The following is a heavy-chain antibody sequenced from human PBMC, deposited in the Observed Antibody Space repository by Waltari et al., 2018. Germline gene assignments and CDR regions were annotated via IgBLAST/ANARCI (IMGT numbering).Heavy chain of an antibody. CDR3: ARDNVGGGNSKFDY. CDR1: GGSISSSSSY. J-gene: IGHJ4*02. Sequence: QLQLQESGPGLVKPSETLSLTCTVSGGSISSSSSYWGWIRQPPGTGLGWIGSIYYSGSTYYNPSLKSRVTISVDTSKILFSLKLSSVTAADTAVYYCARDNVGGGNSKFDYWGQGTLVTVSS. D-gene: IGHD2-21*02. CDR2: IYYSGST. V-gene: IGHV4-39*07.